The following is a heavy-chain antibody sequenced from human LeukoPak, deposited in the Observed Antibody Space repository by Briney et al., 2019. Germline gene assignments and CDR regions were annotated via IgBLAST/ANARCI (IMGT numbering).Heavy chain of an antibody. CDR3: AKFTVTTDPFAS. J-gene: IGHJ3*02. V-gene: IGHV3-30*02. D-gene: IGHD4-11*01. CDR1: GFTYSSYG. Sequence: GGSLRLSCAASGFTYSSYGMHWVRQAPGKGLEWVAFIRYDGSNKYYADSVKGRFTISRDNSKNTLYLQMNSLRAEDTAVYYCAKFTVTTDPFASWGQGTMVTVS. CDR2: IRYDGSNK.